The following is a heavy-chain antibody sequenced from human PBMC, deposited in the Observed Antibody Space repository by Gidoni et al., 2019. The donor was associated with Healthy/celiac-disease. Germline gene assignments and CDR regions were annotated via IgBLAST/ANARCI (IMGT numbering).Heavy chain of an antibody. J-gene: IGHJ3*02. CDR1: GFTVSSNY. CDR3: ARSGSYSDAFDI. D-gene: IGHD1-26*01. CDR2: IYSGGST. Sequence: EVQLVESGGGLVQPGGSLRLSCAASGFTVSSNYMSWVRQAPGKGLEWVAVIYSGGSTYYADSVKGRFTISRDNAKNTLYLQMNSLRAEDTAVYYCARSGSYSDAFDIWGQGTMVTVSS. V-gene: IGHV3-66*01.